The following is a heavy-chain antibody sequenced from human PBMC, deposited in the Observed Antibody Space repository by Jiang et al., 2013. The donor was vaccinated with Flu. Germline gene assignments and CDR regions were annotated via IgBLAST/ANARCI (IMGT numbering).Heavy chain of an antibody. CDR2: IYYTGAA. D-gene: IGHD1-14*01. J-gene: IGHJ2*01. V-gene: IGHV4-59*08. Sequence: TLSLTCSVSGGSSSSVYYTWIRQPPGMGLEWLGYIYYTGAANYNPSLKNRVTISVDTSKNQFSLKLISVTAADTAVYYCARLLLNRWYFDLWGRGTLVTVSS. CDR1: GGSSSSVY. CDR3: ARLLLNRWYFDL.